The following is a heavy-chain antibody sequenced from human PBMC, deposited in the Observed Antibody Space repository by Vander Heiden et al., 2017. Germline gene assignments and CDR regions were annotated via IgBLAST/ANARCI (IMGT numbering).Heavy chain of an antibody. J-gene: IGHJ4*02. V-gene: IGHV3-21*01. D-gene: IGHD5-18*01. Sequence: EVQLVESGGGLVKPGGSLRLSCAASGFTFSSYSMNWVRQAPGKGLEWVSSISSSSSYIYYADAGKGRFTISRDNAKNSRDLKRNSMRAEETAVYYCARDEVNGDTAMASFDYWGQGTLVTVSS. CDR3: ARDEVNGDTAMASFDY. CDR1: GFTFSSYS. CDR2: ISSSSSYI.